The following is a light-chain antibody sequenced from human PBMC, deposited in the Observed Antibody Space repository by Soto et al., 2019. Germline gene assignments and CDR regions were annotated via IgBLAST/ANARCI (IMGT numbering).Light chain of an antibody. CDR3: QQYKSYPQT. CDR2: AAS. Sequence: DLQMTRSPSSLSASAGDRVTITCRASQDISNSLAWFQQKPGKAPKSLIYAASSLQSGVPLKFSGSGSGKDFTLTISSLQPEEFATYYCQQYKSYPQTCGQGTKVEIK. J-gene: IGKJ1*01. V-gene: IGKV1-16*02. CDR1: QDISNS.